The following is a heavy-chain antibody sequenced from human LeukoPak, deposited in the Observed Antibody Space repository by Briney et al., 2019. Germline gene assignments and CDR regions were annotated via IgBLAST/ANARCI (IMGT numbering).Heavy chain of an antibody. V-gene: IGHV1-18*04. J-gene: IGHJ3*02. CDR3: ASGPGGNYDDVLPRRKAFDI. Sequence: ASVKVSCKASGYTFTGYYMHWVRQAPGQGLEWMGWISAYNGNTNYAQKLQGRVTMTTDTSTSTAYMELRSLRSDDTAVYYCASGPGGNYDDVLPRRKAFDIWGQGTMVTVSS. CDR1: GYTFTGYY. D-gene: IGHD4-11*01. CDR2: ISAYNGNT.